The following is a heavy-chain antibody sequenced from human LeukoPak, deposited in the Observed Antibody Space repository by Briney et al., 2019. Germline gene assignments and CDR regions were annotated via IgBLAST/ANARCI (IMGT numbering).Heavy chain of an antibody. J-gene: IGHJ4*02. V-gene: IGHV3-48*04. CDR2: ISGSGSKI. CDR1: GFTFSSYW. Sequence: GGSLRLSCAASGFTFSSYWMSWVRQAPGKGLEWVSYISGSGSKIYYADSVKGRFTISRDNAKNSLYLQMNSLRAEDTAVYYCARDREHRDYFDYWGQGTLVTASS. CDR3: ARDREHRDYFDY.